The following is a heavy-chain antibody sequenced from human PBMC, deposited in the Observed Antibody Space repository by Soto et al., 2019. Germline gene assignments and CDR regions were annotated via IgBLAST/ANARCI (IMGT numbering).Heavy chain of an antibody. CDR3: ARTLYSYGPRFDY. Sequence: QVQLQESGPGLVKPSETLSLTCTVSGGSISSYYWSWIRQPPGKGLDWIGYIYYSGSTNYNPSLKSRVTISVDTSKNQFSLKLSSVTAADTAVYYCARTLYSYGPRFDYWGQGTLVTVAS. CDR2: IYYSGST. J-gene: IGHJ4*02. D-gene: IGHD5-18*01. CDR1: GGSISSYY. V-gene: IGHV4-59*01.